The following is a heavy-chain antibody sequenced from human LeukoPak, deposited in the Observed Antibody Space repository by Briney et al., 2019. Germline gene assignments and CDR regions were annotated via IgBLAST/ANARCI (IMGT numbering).Heavy chain of an antibody. CDR3: AKDRTGPAEH. J-gene: IGHJ1*01. CDR1: GFTVSSNY. Sequence: GGSLRLSCAASGFTVSSNYMSWVRQAPGKGLEWVAFIRYDGSEKNYADSVKGRITISRDNSKNTLYLQMNSLRPEDTAVYYCAKDRTGPAEHWGQGTLVTVSS. CDR2: IRYDGSEK. V-gene: IGHV3-30*02.